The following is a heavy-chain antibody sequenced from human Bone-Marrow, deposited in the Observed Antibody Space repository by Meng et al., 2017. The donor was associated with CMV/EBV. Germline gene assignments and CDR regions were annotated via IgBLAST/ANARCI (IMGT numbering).Heavy chain of an antibody. J-gene: IGHJ6*02. CDR2: INHSGST. Sequence: SEPLSLTCAVYGGSFSGYYWSWIRQPPGKGLEWIGEINHSGSTNYNPSLKSRVTISVDTSKNQFSLKLRSVTAADTDVYYCAGVPYPRRGYSYGLPYYYYYGMDVWGQGTTVTVSS. V-gene: IGHV4-34*01. CDR3: AGVPYPRRGYSYGLPYYYYYGMDV. D-gene: IGHD5-18*01. CDR1: GGSFSGYY.